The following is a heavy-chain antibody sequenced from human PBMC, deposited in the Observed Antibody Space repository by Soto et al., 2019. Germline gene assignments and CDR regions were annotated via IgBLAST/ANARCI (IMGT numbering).Heavy chain of an antibody. J-gene: IGHJ4*02. CDR1: GGSISSGDYY. Sequence: SETLSLTCTVSGGSISSGDYYWGWIRQPPGKGLEWIGYIYYSGSTYYNPSLKSRVTISVDTSKNQFSLKLSSVTAADTAVYYCARGLDTAMVVFDYWGQGTLVTVSS. V-gene: IGHV4-30-4*01. CDR2: IYYSGST. CDR3: ARGLDTAMVVFDY. D-gene: IGHD5-18*01.